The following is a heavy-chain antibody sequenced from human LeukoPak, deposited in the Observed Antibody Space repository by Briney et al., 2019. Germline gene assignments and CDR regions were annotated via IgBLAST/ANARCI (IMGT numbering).Heavy chain of an antibody. V-gene: IGHV1-24*01. CDR2: FDPEDGET. Sequence: ASVKVSCKVSGYTLTELSMHWVRQAPGKGLEWMGGFDPEDGETIYAQKFQGRVTMTEDTSTDTAYMELSSLRSEDTTVYYCATRGDFWSGYDDYWGQGTLVTVSS. CDR1: GYTLTELS. J-gene: IGHJ4*02. D-gene: IGHD3-3*01. CDR3: ATRGDFWSGYDDY.